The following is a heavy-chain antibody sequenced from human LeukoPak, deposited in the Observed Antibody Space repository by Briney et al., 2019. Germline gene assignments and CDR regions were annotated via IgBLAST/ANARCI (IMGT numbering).Heavy chain of an antibody. CDR3: AANPGIAVAGTTRFDY. D-gene: IGHD6-19*01. J-gene: IGHJ4*02. CDR1: GYTFTSYY. CDR2: IIPIFGTA. Sequence: ASVKVSCKASGYTFTSYYMHWVRQAPGQGLEWMGGIIPIFGTANYAQKFQGRVTITADKSTSTAYMELSSLRSEDTAVYYCAANPGIAVAGTTRFDYWGQGTLVTVSS. V-gene: IGHV1-69*06.